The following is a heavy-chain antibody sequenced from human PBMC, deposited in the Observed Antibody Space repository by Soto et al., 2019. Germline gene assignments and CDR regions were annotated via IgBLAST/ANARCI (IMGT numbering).Heavy chain of an antibody. CDR1: GGTFSSYA. D-gene: IGHD3-22*01. CDR3: ARDSSDSGGYYSRKGYYGMDV. CDR2: IIPIFGTA. V-gene: IGHV1-69*01. J-gene: IGHJ6*02. Sequence: QVQLVQSGAEVKKPGSSVKVSCKASGGTFSSYAISWVRQAPGQGLEWMGGIIPIFGTANYAQKFQGRVTITADESTSTAYMELSSLRSEDTAVYYCARDSSDSGGYYSRKGYYGMDVWGQGTTVTVSS.